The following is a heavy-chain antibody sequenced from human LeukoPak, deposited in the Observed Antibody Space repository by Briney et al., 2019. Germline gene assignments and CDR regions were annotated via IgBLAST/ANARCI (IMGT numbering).Heavy chain of an antibody. V-gene: IGHV4-39*01. D-gene: IGHD4-17*01. J-gene: IGHJ4*02. CDR2: IYYSGST. CDR1: GGSISSSSYY. CDR3: ARQGVESGGDYGDYPTHFDD. Sequence: PSETLSLTCTVSGGSISSSSYYWGWIRKPPGKGLEWTGSIYYSGSTYYNPSLKSRVTISVDTSKSQFCLKLSSVTAADTAVYYCARQGVESGGDYGDYPTHFDDGGQGTLVTVSS.